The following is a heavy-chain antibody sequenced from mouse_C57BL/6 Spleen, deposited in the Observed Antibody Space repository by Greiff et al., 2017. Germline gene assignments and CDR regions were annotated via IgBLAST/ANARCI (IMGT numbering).Heavy chain of an antibody. J-gene: IGHJ2*01. V-gene: IGHV6-3*01. Sequence: EVMLVESGGGLVQPGGSMKLSCVASGFTFSNYWMNWVRQSPEKGLEWVAQIRLKSDNYATHYAESVKGRFTISRDDSKSSVYLQMNNSRAEDTGIYYCTDWDRVDDWGQGTTLTVSS. D-gene: IGHD4-1*01. CDR1: GFTFSNYW. CDR3: TDWDRVDD. CDR2: IRLKSDNYAT.